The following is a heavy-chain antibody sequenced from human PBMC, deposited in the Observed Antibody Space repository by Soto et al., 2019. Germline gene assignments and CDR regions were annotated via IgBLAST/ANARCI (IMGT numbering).Heavy chain of an antibody. CDR1: GESISSYD. CDR3: ARGSKNYYDSSGYDDAFGI. J-gene: IGHJ3*02. V-gene: IGHV4-59*01. CDR2: IYYSGST. D-gene: IGHD3-22*01. Sequence: SETLSISSTVSGESISSYDVGWIRQPPGKGLEWIGYIYYSGSTNYNPSLKSRVTISVDTSKNQFSLKLSSVTAADTAVYYCARGSKNYYDSSGYDDAFGISGQGTMVTVSS.